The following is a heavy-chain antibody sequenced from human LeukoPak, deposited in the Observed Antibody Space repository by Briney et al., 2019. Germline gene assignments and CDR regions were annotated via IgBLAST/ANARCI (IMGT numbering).Heavy chain of an antibody. CDR3: ATYSGNYNNFEY. CDR1: GGSISSYY. CDR2: IYYIGST. J-gene: IGHJ4*02. D-gene: IGHD1-26*01. Sequence: PSETLSLTCSFSGGSISSYYWSWIRQPPGKGLEWIGYIYYIGSTSYNPSLKSRVTISVDTSKNQFSLKLTSVTAADTAVYYCATYSGNYNNFEYWGQGTLVTASS. V-gene: IGHV4-59*08.